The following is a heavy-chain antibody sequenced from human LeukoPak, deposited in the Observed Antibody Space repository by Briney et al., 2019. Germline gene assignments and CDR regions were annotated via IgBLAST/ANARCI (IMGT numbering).Heavy chain of an antibody. D-gene: IGHD2-21*02. J-gene: IGHJ4*02. V-gene: IGHV4-38-2*02. CDR1: GCSISSGYH. CDR3: ARFSCGGDCYSDF. Sequence: SETLSLTCTVSGCSISSGYHWGWIRQSPGKGLEWIGNMYHSGRTYYKPSLKSRVTISVDTSKNQLSLRLSSVTAADTAVYYCARFSCGGDCYSDFWGQGTLVTVSS. CDR2: MYHSGRT.